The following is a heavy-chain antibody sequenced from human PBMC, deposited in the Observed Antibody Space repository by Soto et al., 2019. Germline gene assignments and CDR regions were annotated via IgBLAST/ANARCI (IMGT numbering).Heavy chain of an antibody. Sequence: SLRLSCEASGFNFKKFAMGWVRQAPGEGLEWVSGISCCGGSTFYADSVKGRFSLARDDSKNTLSLQLNSLRVEDTAHYYCAKADGEQWLIHHLDNWGQGTQVTVSS. V-gene: IGHV3-23*01. CDR2: ISCCGGST. CDR3: AKADGEQWLIHHLDN. D-gene: IGHD6-19*01. CDR1: GFNFKKFA. J-gene: IGHJ1*01.